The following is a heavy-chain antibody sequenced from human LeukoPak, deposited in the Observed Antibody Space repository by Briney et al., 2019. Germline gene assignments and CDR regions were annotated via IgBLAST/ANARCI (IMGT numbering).Heavy chain of an antibody. Sequence: ASVKVSCKASGYTFTGYYMHWVRQAPGQGLEWMGWSNPNSGGTNYAQKCQGRVTMTRDTSSSTAHMELRSLRSDDTAVYYCASRITRYCSGGSCYSYYYYMDVWGKGTTVTISS. CDR3: ASRITRYCSGGSCYSYYYYMDV. CDR2: SNPNSGGT. V-gene: IGHV1-2*02. D-gene: IGHD2-15*01. CDR1: GYTFTGYY. J-gene: IGHJ6*03.